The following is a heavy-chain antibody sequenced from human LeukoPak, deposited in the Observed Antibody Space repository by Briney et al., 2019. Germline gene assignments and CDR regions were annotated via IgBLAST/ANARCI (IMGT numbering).Heavy chain of an antibody. CDR2: INPNSGGT. CDR3: ATAYCSSTFCFPTSAFDI. V-gene: IGHV1-2*04. J-gene: IGHJ3*02. D-gene: IGHD2-2*01. Sequence: ASVKVSCKASGYTFTGYYMHWVRQAPGQGLEWMGWINPNSGGTNYAQKFQGWVTMTRDTSTSTVYMELSSLRSEDTAVYYCATAYCSSTFCFPTSAFDIWGQGTMVTVSS. CDR1: GYTFTGYY.